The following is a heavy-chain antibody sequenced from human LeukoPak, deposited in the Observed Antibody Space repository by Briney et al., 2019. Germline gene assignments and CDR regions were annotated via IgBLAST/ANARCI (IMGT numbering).Heavy chain of an antibody. CDR1: GGSISSYY. Sequence: SETLSLTCTVSGGSISSYYWSWIRQPAGKGLEWIGRIYTSGSTNYNPSLKSRVTMSVDTSKNQFSLKLSSVTAADTAVYYCARGYYYGSGRTGGFDYWGQGTLVTVSS. CDR3: ARGYYYGSGRTGGFDY. CDR2: IYTSGST. J-gene: IGHJ4*02. D-gene: IGHD3-10*01. V-gene: IGHV4-4*07.